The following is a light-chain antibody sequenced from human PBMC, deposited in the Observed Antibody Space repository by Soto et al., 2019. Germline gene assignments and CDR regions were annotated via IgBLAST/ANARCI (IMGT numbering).Light chain of an antibody. V-gene: IGLV1-40*01. CDR2: GTS. CDR1: NSNIGAGFD. CDR3: QSYDRRVVGLL. J-gene: IGLJ2*01. Sequence: QSVLTQPPSVTAAPGQRVTISCTGSNSNIGAGFDVHWYQQFPGRAPKLLIYGTSNRPSGVPDRFSGSKSGTSASLAITGLQADDEADYYCQSYDRRVVGLLFGVGTKLPVL.